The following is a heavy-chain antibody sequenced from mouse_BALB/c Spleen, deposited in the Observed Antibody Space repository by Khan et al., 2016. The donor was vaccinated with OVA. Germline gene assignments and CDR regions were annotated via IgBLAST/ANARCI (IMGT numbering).Heavy chain of an antibody. CDR3: ARMARK. V-gene: IGHV14-3*02. CDR2: IDTPNGNT. J-gene: IGHJ2*01. Sequence: VQLQQSGAELVKPGATAKLSCTASGLNIKDTYMHWLKQWPEQGLEWIGRIDTPNGNTKYEPKFQGQATITAYTSTTTAYLQRSSRTTEDTAGYYCARMARKWGQGTTLTVSS. CDR1: GLNIKDTY.